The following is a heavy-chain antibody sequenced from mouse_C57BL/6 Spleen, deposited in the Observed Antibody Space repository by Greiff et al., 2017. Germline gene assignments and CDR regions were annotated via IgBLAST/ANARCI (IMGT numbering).Heavy chain of an antibody. CDR1: GYTFTSYW. CDR3: ARGRQLFYAMDY. CDR2: IDPSDSYT. V-gene: IGHV1-59*01. Sequence: QVQLKQPGAELVRPGTSVKLSCKASGYTFTSYWMHWVKQSPGQGLEWIGVIDPSDSYTNYNQKFKGKATLTVDTSSSTAYMQLSSLTSEDSAVYYCARGRQLFYAMDYWGQGTSVTVSS. J-gene: IGHJ4*01. D-gene: IGHD6-1*01.